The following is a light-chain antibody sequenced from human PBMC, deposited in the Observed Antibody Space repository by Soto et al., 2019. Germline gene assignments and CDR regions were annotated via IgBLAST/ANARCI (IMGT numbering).Light chain of an antibody. J-gene: IGKJ1*01. CDR1: RSVSISY. V-gene: IGKV3-20*01. CDR2: GAS. Sequence: EIVLTQSPGTLSFSPGERATLSCSASRSVSISYLAWYQHKPGQAPRLLIYGASSRATGIPDRFSGSGSGTDFTLTISRLEPEDFAMYYCQQYHTSPLTFGQGTKV. CDR3: QQYHTSPLT.